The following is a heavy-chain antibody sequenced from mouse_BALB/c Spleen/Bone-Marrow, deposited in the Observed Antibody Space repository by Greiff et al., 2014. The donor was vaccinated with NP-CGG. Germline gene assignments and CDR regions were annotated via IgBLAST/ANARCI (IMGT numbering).Heavy chain of an antibody. CDR3: ARGWDYEGYFDH. J-gene: IGHJ2*01. CDR2: INPSSGYT. CDR1: GYSFTSYT. D-gene: IGHD2-4*01. V-gene: IGHV1-4*01. Sequence: VQLVESGAELARPGASVKMSCKASGYSFTSYTMHWVKQRPGQGLEWIGYINPSSGYTNYNQKFKDKATLTADKSSSTAYMQLSSLTSEDSAVYYCARGWDYEGYFDHWGQGTTLTVSS.